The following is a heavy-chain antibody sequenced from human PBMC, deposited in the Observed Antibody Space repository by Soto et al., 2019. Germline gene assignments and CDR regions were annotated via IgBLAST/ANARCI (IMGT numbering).Heavy chain of an antibody. D-gene: IGHD5-12*01. CDR2: ISYDGSNK. V-gene: IGHV3-30*18. J-gene: IGHJ4*02. Sequence: QVQLVESGGGVVQPGRSLRLSCAASGFTFSSYGMHWVRQAPGKGLEWVAVISYDGSNKYYADSVKGRFTISRDNSKNTLYLQMNSLRAEDTAVYYCAKEGYSGYASSFDYWGQGTLVTVSS. CDR3: AKEGYSGYASSFDY. CDR1: GFTFSSYG.